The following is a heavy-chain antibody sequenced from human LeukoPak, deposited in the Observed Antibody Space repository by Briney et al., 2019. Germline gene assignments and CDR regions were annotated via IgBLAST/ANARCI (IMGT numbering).Heavy chain of an antibody. J-gene: IGHJ4*02. CDR1: GFTFSSYA. CDR2: ISGSGGRT. Sequence: GGSLRLPCAASGFTFSSYAMSWVRQAPGKGLEWVSAISGSGGRTYYADSVKGRFTISRDNSKDTLFLQMDSLRAEDTAVYYCAKIRSEVVVAATNYWGQGTLVSVSS. CDR3: AKIRSEVVVAATNY. D-gene: IGHD2-15*01. V-gene: IGHV3-23*01.